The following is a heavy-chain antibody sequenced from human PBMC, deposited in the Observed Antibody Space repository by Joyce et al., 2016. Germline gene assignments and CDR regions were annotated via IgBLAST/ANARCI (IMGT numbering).Heavy chain of an antibody. J-gene: IGHJ5*02. V-gene: IGHV3-7*03. D-gene: IGHD6-13*01. CDR1: GFSFRYFW. CDR3: TRGSGTGWFDP. Sequence: EVYLVESGGGLVQPGGSPRLSCAASGFSFRYFWRDWVRQAPGKGLEWVAQINEDGSEKNYMDSLRGRFTISRDNAKNSVDLQINSLRVEDTAVYYCTRGSGTGWFDPWGQGTLVTVSS. CDR2: INEDGSEK.